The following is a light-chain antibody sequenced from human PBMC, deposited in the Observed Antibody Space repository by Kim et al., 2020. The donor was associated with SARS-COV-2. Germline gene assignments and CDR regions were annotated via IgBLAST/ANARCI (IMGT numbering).Light chain of an antibody. Sequence: DIQMTQSPTFLSTSVGDRVTITCQASQDISDYLLWYQQKPGKPPKLLIYEASTLQRGVPSRFRGSGSGTHFTFTISSLHPEDIGTYYCQHYEDAPDTRGKGNKLE. CDR1: QDISDY. V-gene: IGKV1-33*01. J-gene: IGKJ2*01. CDR2: EAS. CDR3: QHYEDAPDT.